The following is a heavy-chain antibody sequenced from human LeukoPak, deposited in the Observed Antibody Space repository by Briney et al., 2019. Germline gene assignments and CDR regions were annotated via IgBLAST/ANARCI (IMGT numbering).Heavy chain of an antibody. J-gene: IGHJ6*02. CDR2: ISGSGGST. CDR3: AKEEGYYYYYGMDV. CDR1: GFTFSSYA. Sequence: PGGSLRLSCAASGFTFSSYAMSWVRQAPGKGLEWVSAISGSGGSTYYADSVKGRFTISKDNSMNTLYLQMNSLRAEDTAVYYCAKEEGYYYYYGMDVWGQGTTVTVSS. V-gene: IGHV3-23*01.